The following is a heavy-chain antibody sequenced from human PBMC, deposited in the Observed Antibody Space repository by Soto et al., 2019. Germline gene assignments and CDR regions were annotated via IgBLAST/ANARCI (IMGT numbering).Heavy chain of an antibody. CDR3: AKSLAYRGVSYFDY. J-gene: IGHJ4*02. Sequence: EVQLLESGGGLVQPGGSLRLSCAASGFTFSSYAMSWVRQAPGKGLEWVSAISGSGGSTYYADSVKGRFTISRDNSKNTVYLQRSGLRAEDTAVYYCAKSLAYRGVSYFDYWGQGTLVTVSS. D-gene: IGHD2-2*01. V-gene: IGHV3-23*01. CDR1: GFTFSSYA. CDR2: ISGSGGST.